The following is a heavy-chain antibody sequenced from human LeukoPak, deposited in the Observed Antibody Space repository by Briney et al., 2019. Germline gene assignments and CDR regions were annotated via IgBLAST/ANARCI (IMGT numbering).Heavy chain of an antibody. CDR2: IYTSGST. D-gene: IGHD1-7*01. J-gene: IGHJ5*02. Sequence: SETLSLTCTVSGGSISSASYYWSWIRPPAGQGLEWIGRIYTSGSTNYNPSLKSRVTISVDTSKNQFSLKLSSVTAADTAVYYCARGRDGWNFKWFDHWGQGTLVTVSS. V-gene: IGHV4-61*02. CDR3: ARGRDGWNFKWFDH. CDR1: GGSISSASYY.